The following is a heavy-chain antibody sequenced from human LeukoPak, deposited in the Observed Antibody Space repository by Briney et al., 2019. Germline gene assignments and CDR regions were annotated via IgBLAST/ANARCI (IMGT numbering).Heavy chain of an antibody. CDR2: IYYSGNI. Sequence: GSLRLSCAASGFTFSDSAMHWIRQPPGKGLEWIGYIYYSGNINYSPSLKSRVTMSVDMSKNQFSLKLRSVTAADTAVYYCARGGGGIAADYWGQGTLVSVSS. V-gene: IGHV4-59*11. J-gene: IGHJ4*02. CDR1: GFTFSDSA. CDR3: ARGGGGIAADY. D-gene: IGHD6-13*01.